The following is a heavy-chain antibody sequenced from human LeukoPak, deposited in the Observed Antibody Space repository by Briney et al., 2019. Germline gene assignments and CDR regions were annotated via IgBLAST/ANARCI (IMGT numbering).Heavy chain of an antibody. CDR2: ISRSGTI. CDR3: ARRFDS. V-gene: IGHV3-48*03. Sequence: PGGSLRLSCAASGFTFSSYEMNWVRQAPGKGLEWVSYISRSGTIYYADSVKGRFTISRDNAKNSLFLQMNTLRAEDTAVYYCARRFDSWGQGTLFTVSS. J-gene: IGHJ4*02. CDR1: GFTFSSYE.